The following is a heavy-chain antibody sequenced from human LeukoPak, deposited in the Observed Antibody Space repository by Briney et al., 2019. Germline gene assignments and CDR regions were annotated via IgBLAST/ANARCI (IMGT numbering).Heavy chain of an antibody. J-gene: IGHJ4*02. CDR2: ISSSGGST. D-gene: IGHD3-10*01. Sequence: GGSLRLSCAASGFTFTSYAMSWVRQAPGKGLEWVSAISSSGGSTYYADSVKGRFTISRDNSKNTLYLQMNSLRAEDTAVYYCARGSGSYYLTFDYWGQGTLVTVSS. CDR3: ARGSGSYYLTFDY. CDR1: GFTFTSYA. V-gene: IGHV3-23*01.